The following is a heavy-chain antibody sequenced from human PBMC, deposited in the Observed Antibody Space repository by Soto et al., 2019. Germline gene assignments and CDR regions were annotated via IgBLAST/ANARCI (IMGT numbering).Heavy chain of an antibody. CDR1: GFTFSNAW. J-gene: IGHJ5*02. D-gene: IGHD3-9*01. V-gene: IGHV3-15*01. Sequence: EVQLVESGGGLVKPGGSLRLSCAASGFTFSNAWMSWVRQAPGRGLEWVGRIKSKTDGGTTDYAAPVKGRFTISRDDSKNTLYLQMNSLKTEDTAVYHCTTASRYNWHDRWGQGTLVTVSS. CDR2: IKSKTDGGTT. CDR3: TTASRYNWHDR.